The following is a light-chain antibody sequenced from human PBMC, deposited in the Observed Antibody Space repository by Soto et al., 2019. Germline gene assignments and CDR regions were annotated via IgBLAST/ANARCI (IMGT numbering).Light chain of an antibody. J-gene: IGKJ1*01. Sequence: EIVMTQSPATLSVSPGERATLSCRASQSVSGNLAWYQQKPGQAPRLLIYGASSRATGIPARFSGSGSGTEFTLTVSSLQSEDFAVYYCQQYNNWPLTFGQGTKVEIK. CDR3: QQYNNWPLT. CDR2: GAS. V-gene: IGKV3-15*01. CDR1: QSVSGN.